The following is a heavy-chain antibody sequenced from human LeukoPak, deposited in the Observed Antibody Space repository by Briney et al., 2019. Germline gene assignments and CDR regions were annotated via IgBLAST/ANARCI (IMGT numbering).Heavy chain of an antibody. CDR2: TYYRSTWYN. V-gene: IGHV6-1*01. J-gene: IGHJ5*02. D-gene: IGHD2-2*01. Sequence: QTLSLTCAISGDSVSSNSVTWNWLRQSPSRGLEWLGRTYYRSTWYNDYAVSVRGRITVNPDTSKNQFSLHLNSVTPEDTAVYYCARRLTQYDCFDPWGQGILVTVSS. CDR1: GDSVSSNSVT. CDR3: ARRLTQYDCFDP.